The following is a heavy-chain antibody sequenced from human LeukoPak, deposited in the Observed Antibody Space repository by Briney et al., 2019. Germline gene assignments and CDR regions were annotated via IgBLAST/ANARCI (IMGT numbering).Heavy chain of an antibody. D-gene: IGHD4-23*01. CDR2: ISGSGGST. V-gene: IGHV3-23*01. CDR1: GFTFSSYA. J-gene: IGHJ4*02. Sequence: PGGSLRLSCAASGFTFSSYAMSWVRQAPGKGLESVSAISGSGGSTYYADSVKGRFTISRDNSKNTLYLQMNSLRAEDTAVYYCAKGRAGDYGGKPRQGYWGRGTLVTVSS. CDR3: AKGRAGDYGGKPRQGY.